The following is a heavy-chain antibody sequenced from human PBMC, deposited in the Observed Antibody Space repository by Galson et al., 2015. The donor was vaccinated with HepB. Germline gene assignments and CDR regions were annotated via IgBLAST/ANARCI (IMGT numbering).Heavy chain of an antibody. V-gene: IGHV6-1*01. Sequence: CAISGDSVSSHSAAWNWIRQSPSRGLEWLGRTYYRSKWYNDYAVSVKSRITINPDTSKNQFSLQLNSVTPEDTAVYYCAGSAPPRAAAGIYYFDYWGQGTLVTVSS. CDR2: TYYRSKWYN. D-gene: IGHD6-13*01. CDR1: GDSVSSHSAA. CDR3: AGSAPPRAAAGIYYFDY. J-gene: IGHJ4*02.